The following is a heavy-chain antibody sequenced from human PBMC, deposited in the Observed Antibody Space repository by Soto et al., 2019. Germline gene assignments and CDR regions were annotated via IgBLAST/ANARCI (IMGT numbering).Heavy chain of an antibody. Sequence: LALNFTFSGGSISSYYWSWIRQPPGKGLECIGYIYYSVSTNYNXXXXXXXTXXXXXXXNRXXLNXXXFXXXXXXXYYCARLEYIYFRFDPWGQGTLVTDSS. V-gene: IGHV4-59*01. CDR1: GGSISSYY. CDR3: ARLEYIYFRFDP. J-gene: IGHJ5*02. CDR2: IYYSVST. D-gene: IGHD3-9*01.